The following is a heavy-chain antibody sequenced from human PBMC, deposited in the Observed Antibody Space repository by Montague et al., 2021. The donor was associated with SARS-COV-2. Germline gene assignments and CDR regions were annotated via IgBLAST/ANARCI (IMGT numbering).Heavy chain of an antibody. J-gene: IGHJ4*02. D-gene: IGHD3-22*01. V-gene: IGHV3-21*01. Sequence: SLRLSCAASGFAFSSYSMNWVRQAPGKGLEWVSSMSNSNSYIYHADSVKGRFTISRDNAKNSLYLQMNSLRAEDTAVYYCARAAWGYYDSSGYPDYWGQGTLVTVSS. CDR2: MSNSNSYI. CDR3: ARAAWGYYDSSGYPDY. CDR1: GFAFSSYS.